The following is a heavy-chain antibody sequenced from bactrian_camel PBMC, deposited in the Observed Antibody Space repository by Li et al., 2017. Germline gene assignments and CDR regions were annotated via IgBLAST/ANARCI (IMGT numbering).Heavy chain of an antibody. D-gene: IGHD1*01. CDR2: ICVGDGTK. Sequence: WFRQVPGKEREGVAVICVGDGTKYYADSVKGRFTLSRDIRKRTFDLQMNALKPEDTPMYYCAASRAIWLGQAKALDASRVSKWGRWSRV. J-gene: IGHJ3*01. CDR3: AASRAIWLGQAKALDASRVSK. V-gene: IGHV3S61*01.